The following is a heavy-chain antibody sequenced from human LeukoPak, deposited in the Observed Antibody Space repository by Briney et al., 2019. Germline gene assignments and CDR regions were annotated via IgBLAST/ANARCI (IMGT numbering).Heavy chain of an antibody. J-gene: IGHJ4*02. CDR2: IYTSGST. Sequence: SETLSLTCTVSGGSISSYYWSWIRQPAGKGLEWIGRIYTSGSTNYNPSLKSRVTIPVDKSKNQFSLKLSSVTAADTAVYYCARGRGNDYGDYGVFDYWGQGTLVTVSS. CDR3: ARGRGNDYGDYGVFDY. D-gene: IGHD4-17*01. V-gene: IGHV4-4*07. CDR1: GGSISSYY.